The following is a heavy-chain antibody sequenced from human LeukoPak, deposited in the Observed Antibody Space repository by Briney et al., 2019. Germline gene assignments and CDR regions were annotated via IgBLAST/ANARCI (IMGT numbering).Heavy chain of an antibody. Sequence: TSETLSLTCAVYGGSFSGYYWSWIRQPPGKGLEWIGEINHSGSTNYNPSLKSRVTISVDTSKNQFSLKLSSVTAADTAVYYCARGLAHWGKNPFDYWGQGTLVTVSS. J-gene: IGHJ4*02. CDR1: GGSFSGYY. V-gene: IGHV4-34*01. CDR2: INHSGST. D-gene: IGHD7-27*01. CDR3: ARGLAHWGKNPFDY.